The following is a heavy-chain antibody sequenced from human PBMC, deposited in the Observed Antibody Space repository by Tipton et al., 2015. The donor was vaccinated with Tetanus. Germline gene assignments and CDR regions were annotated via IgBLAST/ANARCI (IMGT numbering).Heavy chain of an antibody. Sequence: PGLVKPSETLSLTCAVSGGSLSDYYWSWIRQSPGKGLEWIGSLDYSGNTYYNSSLMSRVTISVDTSKNQFSLRLNSVTAVDTAVYYCAKSDRVTRTSWYFHDWGQGTLVTVSS. CDR3: AKSDRVTRTSWYFHD. V-gene: IGHV4-59*05. CDR1: GGSLSDYY. CDR2: LDYSGNT. J-gene: IGHJ4*02. D-gene: IGHD2-2*01.